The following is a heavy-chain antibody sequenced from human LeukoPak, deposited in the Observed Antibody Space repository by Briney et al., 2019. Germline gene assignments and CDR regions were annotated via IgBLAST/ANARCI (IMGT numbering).Heavy chain of an antibody. V-gene: IGHV3-11*06. Sequence: GGSLRLSCAASGFTFSDYYMSWIRQAPGKGLEWVSYISSSSSYTNYTDSVKGRFTISRDNAKNSPYLQMNSLRAEDTAVYYCARGLESSGWLDFDYWGQGTLVTVSS. CDR2: ISSSSSYT. J-gene: IGHJ4*02. D-gene: IGHD6-19*01. CDR3: ARGLESSGWLDFDY. CDR1: GFTFSDYY.